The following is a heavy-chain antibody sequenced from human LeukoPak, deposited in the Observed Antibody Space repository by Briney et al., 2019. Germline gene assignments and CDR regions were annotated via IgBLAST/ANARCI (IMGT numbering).Heavy chain of an antibody. D-gene: IGHD3-10*01. CDR1: GFTFTSYG. CDR2: ISFDGNNK. J-gene: IGHJ6*04. Sequence: GGSLRLSCEASGFTFTSYGLHWVRQTPGKGLEWVAVISFDGNNKLYADSVKGRFTISRDNAKNTLYLQLNSLTAEGTALYACAKDLGFGGDYYGMDVWGEGTTGTVSS. CDR3: AKDLGFGGDYYGMDV. V-gene: IGHV3-30*18.